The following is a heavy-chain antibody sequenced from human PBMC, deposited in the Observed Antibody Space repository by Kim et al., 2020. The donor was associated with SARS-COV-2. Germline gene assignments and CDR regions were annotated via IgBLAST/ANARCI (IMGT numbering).Heavy chain of an antibody. CDR1: GYSFTSYW. CDR3: ARRPPYSGSYSKLDDAFDI. CDR2: IYPGDSDT. J-gene: IGHJ3*02. V-gene: IGHV5-51*01. D-gene: IGHD1-26*01. Sequence: GESLKISCKGSGYSFTSYWIGWVRQMPGKGLEWMGIIYPGDSDTRYSPSFQGQVTISADKSISTAYLQWSSLKASDTAMYYCARRPPYSGSYSKLDDAFDIWGQGTMVTVSS.